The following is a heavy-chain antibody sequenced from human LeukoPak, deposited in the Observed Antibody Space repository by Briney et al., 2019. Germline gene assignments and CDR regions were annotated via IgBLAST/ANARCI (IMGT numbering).Heavy chain of an antibody. CDR2: IYYSGST. CDR3: ATLQYYYGHDAFDI. Sequence: SETLSLTCTVSGGSISSGGYYWSWIRQHPGKGLEWIGYIYYSGSTYYNPSLKSRVTISVDTSKNQFSLKLSSVTAADTAVYYCATLQYYYGHDAFDIWGQGTMVTVSS. D-gene: IGHD3-10*01. J-gene: IGHJ3*02. V-gene: IGHV4-31*03. CDR1: GGSISSGGYY.